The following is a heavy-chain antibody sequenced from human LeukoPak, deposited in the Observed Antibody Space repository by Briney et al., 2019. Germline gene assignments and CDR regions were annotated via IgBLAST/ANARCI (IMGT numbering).Heavy chain of an antibody. Sequence: GGSLRLSCAASGFTFSSYSMNWVRQAPGKGLEWVSSISSSSSYIYYADSVKGRFTISRDNAKSSLYLQMNSLRAEDTAVYYCARDYSSSYLFDYWGQGTLVTVSS. V-gene: IGHV3-21*01. CDR1: GFTFSSYS. J-gene: IGHJ4*02. CDR2: ISSSSSYI. D-gene: IGHD6-6*01. CDR3: ARDYSSSYLFDY.